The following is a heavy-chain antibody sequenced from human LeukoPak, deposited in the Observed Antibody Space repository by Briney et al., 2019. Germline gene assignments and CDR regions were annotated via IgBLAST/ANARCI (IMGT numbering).Heavy chain of an antibody. Sequence: SETLSLTCAVYGGSFSGYYWSCIRQPPGKGLEWIGEINHSGSTNYNPSLKSRVTISVDTSKNQFSLKLRSVTAADTAVYYCARDLKEGNYYDSSGYLHWGQGTLVTVSS. CDR2: INHSGST. V-gene: IGHV4-34*01. D-gene: IGHD3-22*01. CDR1: GGSFSGYY. CDR3: ARDLKEGNYYDSSGYLH. J-gene: IGHJ4*02.